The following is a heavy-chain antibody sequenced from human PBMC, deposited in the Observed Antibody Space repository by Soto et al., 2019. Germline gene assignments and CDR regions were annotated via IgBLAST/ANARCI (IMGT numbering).Heavy chain of an antibody. J-gene: IGHJ6*02. D-gene: IGHD2-2*01. CDR3: ARDPSDCSSTSCWGYYALDV. V-gene: IGHV3-21*01. Sequence: GGSLRLSCAASGFTFSTYSMNWVRQAPGKGLEWVSSISSSGTYIHYADSLKGRFTISRDNAKNSLYLQMIGLRAEDTAVYYCARDPSDCSSTSCWGYYALDVWGQGTTVTVSS. CDR1: GFTFSTYS. CDR2: ISSSGTYI.